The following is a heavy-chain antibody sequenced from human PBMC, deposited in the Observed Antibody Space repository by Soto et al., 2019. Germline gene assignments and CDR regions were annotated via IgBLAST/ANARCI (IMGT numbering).Heavy chain of an antibody. CDR1: GFTFSSYW. CDR3: ARAGVTTTIRNAFDI. J-gene: IGHJ3*02. V-gene: IGHV3-74*01. D-gene: IGHD4-4*01. CDR2: LNSDGSST. Sequence: GGSLRLSCAASGFTFSSYWMHWVRQAPGKGLVWVSRLNSDGSSTSYADSVKGRFTISRDNAKNTLYLQMNSLRAEDTAVYYCARAGVTTTIRNAFDIWGQGTMVTVSS.